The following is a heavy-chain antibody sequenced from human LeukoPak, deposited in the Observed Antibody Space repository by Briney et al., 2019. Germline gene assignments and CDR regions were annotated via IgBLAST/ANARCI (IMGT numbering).Heavy chain of an antibody. CDR2: INSDMSTT. J-gene: IGHJ3*02. Sequence: GGSLRLSCAASGFTFSSYWMHWVRQAPGKGLVWVSRINSDMSTTTYADSVQGRFTISRDNAKNSLYLQVNTLRVEDSAVYYCARGKYTAAFDIWGQGTMVTVPS. CDR3: ARGKYTAAFDI. D-gene: IGHD5-18*01. CDR1: GFTFSSYW. V-gene: IGHV3-74*01.